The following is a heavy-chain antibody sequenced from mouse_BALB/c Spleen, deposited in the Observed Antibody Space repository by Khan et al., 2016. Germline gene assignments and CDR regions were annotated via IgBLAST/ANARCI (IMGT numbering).Heavy chain of an antibody. CDR3: AKKGSSYDYFDY. V-gene: IGHV2-5-1*01. CDR2: IWRGGST. Sequence: QVQLKESGPSLVQPSQNLSITCTVSGFSLTSYGVHWVRQSPGKGLEWLGVIWRGGSTDYNAAFMSRLSITKDNSKSQVFFKMNSLQADDTAIYYCAKKGSSYDYFDYWGQGTTLTVSS. J-gene: IGHJ2*01. CDR1: GFSLTSYG. D-gene: IGHD1-1*01.